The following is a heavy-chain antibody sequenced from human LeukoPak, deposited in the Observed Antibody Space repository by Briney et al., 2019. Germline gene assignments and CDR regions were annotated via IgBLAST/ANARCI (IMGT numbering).Heavy chain of an antibody. J-gene: IGHJ4*02. Sequence: SETLSLTCTVSGGSISSYYWSWIRQPPGKGLEWIGYIYYSGTTNYNPSLKSRVTISVDTSKNQFSLKLSSVTAADTAVYYCARDLTGPIDYWGQGTLVTVSS. CDR2: IYYSGTT. CDR3: ARDLTGPIDY. CDR1: GGSISSYY. V-gene: IGHV4-59*01. D-gene: IGHD7-27*01.